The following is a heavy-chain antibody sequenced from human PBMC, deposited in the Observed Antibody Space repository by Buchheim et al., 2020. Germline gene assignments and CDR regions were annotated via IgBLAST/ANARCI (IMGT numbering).Heavy chain of an antibody. CDR3: AKATYTYGTGYFDY. D-gene: IGHD4-17*01. V-gene: IGHV3-23*01. CDR1: GFIFSSYA. Sequence: EVQLLESGGGLVQPGESLRLSCAAPGFIFSSYAMSWVRQAPGKGLEWVSAISGVSITTHYADSVKGRFTISRDDSKSTLYLQMNSLRVEDTAVYYCAKATYTYGTGYFDYWGQGTL. J-gene: IGHJ4*02. CDR2: ISGVSITT.